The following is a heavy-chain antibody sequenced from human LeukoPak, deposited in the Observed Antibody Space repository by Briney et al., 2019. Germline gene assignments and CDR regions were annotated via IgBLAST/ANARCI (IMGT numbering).Heavy chain of an antibody. CDR3: ARGPSNMSGWYFAFDV. J-gene: IGHJ3*01. CDR2: INHTGST. CDR1: GDSISSSSYY. Sequence: MSSETLSLTCTVSGDSISSSSYYWDWIRQPPGKGLEWIGEINHTGSTNYNPSLKSRVTISVDTSKNQFSLKLSSVTAADTAVYYCARGPSNMSGWYFAFDVWGQGTMVTVSS. D-gene: IGHD6-19*01. V-gene: IGHV4-39*07.